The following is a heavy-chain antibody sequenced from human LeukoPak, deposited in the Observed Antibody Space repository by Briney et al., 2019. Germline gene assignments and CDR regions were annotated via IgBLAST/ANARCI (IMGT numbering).Heavy chain of an antibody. J-gene: IGHJ6*02. D-gene: IGHD6-13*01. V-gene: IGHV3-66*01. CDR3: ASPYSSSWYEFPLAPGYYGMDV. Sequence: GGSLRLSCAASGFSVSGNYMSWVRQAPGKGLEWVSVIYSGGSTYYADSVKGRFTISRDNSKNTLYLQMNSLRAEDTAVYYCASPYSSSWYEFPLAPGYYGMDVWGQGTTVTVSS. CDR1: GFSVSGNY. CDR2: IYSGGST.